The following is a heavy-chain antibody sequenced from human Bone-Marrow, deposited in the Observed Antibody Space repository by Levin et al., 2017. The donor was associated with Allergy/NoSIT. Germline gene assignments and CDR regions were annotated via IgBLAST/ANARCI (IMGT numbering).Heavy chain of an antibody. J-gene: IGHJ4*02. D-gene: IGHD3-16*01. V-gene: IGHV3-72*01. CDR2: TRNKANSYTT. CDR3: ARDFGDRTFDY. Sequence: GGSLRLSCAASGFTFSDHYMDWVRQAPGKGLEWVGRTRNKANSYTTEYAASVKGRFTISRDDSKNSLYLQMNSLKTEDTAVYYCARDFGDRTFDYWGQGTLVTVSS. CDR1: GFTFSDHY.